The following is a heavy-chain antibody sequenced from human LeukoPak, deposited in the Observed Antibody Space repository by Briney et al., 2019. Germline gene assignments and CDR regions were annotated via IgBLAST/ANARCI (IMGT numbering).Heavy chain of an antibody. J-gene: IGHJ6*02. CDR3: ARENYGMDV. CDR1: GGSIKNKNW. V-gene: IGHV4-4*02. Sequence: PSETLSLTFAVSGGSIKNKNWWSGVRQPPGKGLEWIGEISHSGSTNFNPSLKSRVTMSVDKSKNQFSLKLSSVTAADTAVYYCARENYGMDVWGQGTTVTVSS. CDR2: ISHSGST.